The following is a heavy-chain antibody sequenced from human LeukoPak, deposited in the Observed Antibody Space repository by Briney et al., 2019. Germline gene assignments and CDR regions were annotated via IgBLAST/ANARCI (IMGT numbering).Heavy chain of an antibody. V-gene: IGHV1-69*05. Sequence: SVKVSCKASGGTFSSYAISWVRQAPGQGLAWMGGIIPIFGTANYAQKFQGRVTITTDESTSTAYMVLSSLRSEDTAVYYCASPERSSGYYYEYWGQGTLVTVSS. CDR2: IIPIFGTA. CDR3: ASPERSSGYYYEY. J-gene: IGHJ4*02. D-gene: IGHD3-22*01. CDR1: GGTFSSYA.